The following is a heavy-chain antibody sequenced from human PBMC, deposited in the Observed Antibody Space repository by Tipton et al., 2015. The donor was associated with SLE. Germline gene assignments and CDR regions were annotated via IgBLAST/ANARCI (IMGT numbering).Heavy chain of an antibody. Sequence: LRLSCTVSGGSISSSSYYWGWIRQPPGKGLEWIGEINHSGSTNYNPSLKSRVTISVDTSKNQFSLKLSSVTAADTAVYYCARVDGVHNAFDIWGQGTMVTVSS. D-gene: IGHD4-17*01. J-gene: IGHJ3*02. CDR1: GGSISSSSYY. CDR2: INHSGST. V-gene: IGHV4-39*07. CDR3: ARVDGVHNAFDI.